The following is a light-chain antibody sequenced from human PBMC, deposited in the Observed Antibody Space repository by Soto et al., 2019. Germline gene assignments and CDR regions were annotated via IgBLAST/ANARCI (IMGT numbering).Light chain of an antibody. CDR3: ASYTSTNSLI. V-gene: IGLV2-14*01. CDR2: EVT. CDR1: SNDVGGYNF. J-gene: IGLJ2*01. Sequence: QSALTQPASVSGSPGQSITISCTGSSNDVGGYNFVSWYQQHPGKAPKLLIYEVTNRPSGISDRFSGSRSGNTASLTISGLQPEDEAKYYCASYTSTNSLIFGGGTKLTVL.